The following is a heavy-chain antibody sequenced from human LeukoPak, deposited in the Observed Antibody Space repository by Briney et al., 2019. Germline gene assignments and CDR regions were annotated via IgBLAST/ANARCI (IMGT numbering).Heavy chain of an antibody. CDR2: VSGSGDS. CDR3: VACSSGSCYGDRFDP. V-gene: IGHV3-23*01. D-gene: IGHD2-2*01. CDR1: GFTLKNYA. J-gene: IGHJ5*02. Sequence: QPGGSLRLSRAPSGFTLKNYAMSWVRQAPGKGLEWVSAVSGSGDSYYADSVKGRFTIYRVHSKNTLYLQMNSLRAEDAAVYYCVACSSGSCYGDRFDPWGQGTLVTVSS.